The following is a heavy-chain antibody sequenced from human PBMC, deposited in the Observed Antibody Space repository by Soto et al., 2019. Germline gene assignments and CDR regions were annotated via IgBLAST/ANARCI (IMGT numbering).Heavy chain of an antibody. V-gene: IGHV4-31*03. CDR3: ARDKRDLRFLEWSYYFDY. Sequence: LSLTCTVSGGSISSGNYYWSWIRQHPGKGLEWIGYIYYSGSTSYNPSLKSRVTISVDTSKNQFSLKLSSVTAEDTAVYYCARDKRDLRFLEWSYYFDYWGQGTLVTVSS. D-gene: IGHD3-3*01. CDR1: GGSISSGNYY. J-gene: IGHJ4*02. CDR2: IYYSGST.